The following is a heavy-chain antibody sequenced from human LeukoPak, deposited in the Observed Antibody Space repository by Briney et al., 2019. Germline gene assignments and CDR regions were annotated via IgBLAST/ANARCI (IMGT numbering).Heavy chain of an antibody. Sequence: KTSETLSLTCTASGGSISSYYWSWIRQPAGKGLEWIGRIDTSGNTNYKPSLKSRVTMSVDTSKNQFSLKLSSVAAADTAVYYCARVSSSWYQDWYFDLWGRGTLVTVSS. CDR1: GGSISSYY. V-gene: IGHV4-4*07. J-gene: IGHJ2*01. D-gene: IGHD6-13*01. CDR2: IDTSGNT. CDR3: ARVSSSWYQDWYFDL.